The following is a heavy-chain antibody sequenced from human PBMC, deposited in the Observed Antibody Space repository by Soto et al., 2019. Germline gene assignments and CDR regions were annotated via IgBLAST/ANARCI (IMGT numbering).Heavy chain of an antibody. J-gene: IGHJ6*02. V-gene: IGHV3-23*01. CDR2: ISGGGAST. D-gene: IGHD5-18*01. CDR1: RFTFSSYA. CDR3: AKDGYSYGDYYYYYGMDV. Sequence: HPGGSLRLSCAASRFTFSSYAMTWVRQAPGKGLEWVSAISGGGASTNYADSVKGRFTISRDNSENSLYLQMNSLRAEDTAVYYCAKDGYSYGDYYYYYGMDVWGQGTTVT.